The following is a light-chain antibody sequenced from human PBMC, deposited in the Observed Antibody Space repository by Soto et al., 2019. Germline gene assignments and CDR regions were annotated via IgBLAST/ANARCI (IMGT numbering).Light chain of an antibody. Sequence: DIQMTQSPSSLSASVGDRVTITCRASQSISSYLNWYQQKPGKAPKLLIYAASSLQSGVPSRFXGSGSGTDFTLTISSLQPEDFATYYCQQSYSTPRCTFGGGTKVEIK. CDR3: QQSYSTPRCT. CDR1: QSISSY. CDR2: AAS. J-gene: IGKJ4*01. V-gene: IGKV1-39*01.